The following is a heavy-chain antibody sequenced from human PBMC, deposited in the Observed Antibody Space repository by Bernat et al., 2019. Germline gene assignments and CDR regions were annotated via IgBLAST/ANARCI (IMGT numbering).Heavy chain of an antibody. CDR1: GGSISSSSYY. CDR2: IYYSGST. V-gene: IGHV4-39*01. CDR3: AALEVGYYYGMDV. D-gene: IGHD3-22*01. J-gene: IGHJ6*02. Sequence: QLQLQESGPGLVKPSETLSLTCTVSGGSISSSSYYWGWIRQPPGKGLEWIGSIYYSGSTYYNPSLKSRVTISVDTSKNQFSLKLSSVTAADTAVYYCAALEVGYYYGMDVWGLGTTVTVSS.